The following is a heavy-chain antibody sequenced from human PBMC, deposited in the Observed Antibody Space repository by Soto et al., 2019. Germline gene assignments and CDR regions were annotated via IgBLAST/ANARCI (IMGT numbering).Heavy chain of an antibody. CDR1: GGTFSSYA. CDR2: IIPIFGTA. J-gene: IGHJ3*02. V-gene: IGHV1-69*12. D-gene: IGHD2-21*01. CDR3: ARGPGEVVVVGNAFDI. Sequence: QVQLVQSGAEVKKPGSSVKVSCKASGGTFSSYAISWVRQAPGQGLEWMGGIIPIFGTANYAQKFQGRVTITEDDSTSTAYMELSSLRSEDTAVYYCARGPGEVVVVGNAFDIWGQGTMVTVSS.